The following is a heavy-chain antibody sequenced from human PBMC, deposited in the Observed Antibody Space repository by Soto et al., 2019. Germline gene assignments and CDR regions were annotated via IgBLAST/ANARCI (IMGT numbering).Heavy chain of an antibody. J-gene: IGHJ6*02. CDR1: GDSVTSNSAT. CDR3: ARGVSIALAAPRHYYGMDV. Sequence: SQTLSLTCAISGDSVTSNSATWNWIRQSPSRGLEWLGRTYYRSKWYNDYAVSVKSRIIINSDTSKNQFSLQLNSVTPEDTAVYYCARGVSIALAAPRHYYGMDVRGQGTTVTVSS. CDR2: TYYRSKWYN. V-gene: IGHV6-1*01. D-gene: IGHD6-19*01.